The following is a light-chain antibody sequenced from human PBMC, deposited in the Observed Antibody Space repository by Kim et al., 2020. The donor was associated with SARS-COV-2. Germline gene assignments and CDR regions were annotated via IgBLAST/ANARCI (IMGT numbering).Light chain of an antibody. J-gene: IGLJ3*02. CDR2: DVS. V-gene: IGLV2-11*01. CDR3: CSSAGGYTWV. Sequence: GQSVTISCTGTSSDVGNYNHVSWYQQHPGKAPKLMMYDVSKRVSGVSERFSGSKSGNTASLTISGLQAEDEADYYCCSSAGGYTWVFGGGTQLTVL. CDR1: SSDVGNYNH.